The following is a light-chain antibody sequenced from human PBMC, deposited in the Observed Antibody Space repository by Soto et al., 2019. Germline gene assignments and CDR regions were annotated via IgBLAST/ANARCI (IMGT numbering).Light chain of an antibody. CDR2: GAS. CDR3: QQYHNWPGT. CDR1: QSVNSH. J-gene: IGKJ4*01. Sequence: IVMTQSPATLPVSPGERATLSCRTSQSVNSHLAWYQHKPGQAPRLLIYGASSRATGIPTRFSGSGSGTEFTLTIDSLKSEDFAISLCQQYHNWPGTFGGGTKVEIK. V-gene: IGKV3-15*01.